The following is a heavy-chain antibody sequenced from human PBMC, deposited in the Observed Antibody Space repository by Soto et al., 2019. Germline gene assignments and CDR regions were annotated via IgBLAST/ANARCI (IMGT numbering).Heavy chain of an antibody. D-gene: IGHD3-9*01. CDR3: ARGCLLDVGMYYDILTGYYSPLCDKYYMDV. V-gene: IGHV1-2*04. Sequence: ASVKVSCKASGYTFTGYYMHWVRQAPGQGLEWMGWINPNSGGTNYAQKFQGWVTMTRDTSISTAYMELGRLRSDDTAVYYCARGCLLDVGMYYDILTGYYSPLCDKYYMDVWGKGTTVTVSS. J-gene: IGHJ6*03. CDR1: GYTFTGYY. CDR2: INPNSGGT.